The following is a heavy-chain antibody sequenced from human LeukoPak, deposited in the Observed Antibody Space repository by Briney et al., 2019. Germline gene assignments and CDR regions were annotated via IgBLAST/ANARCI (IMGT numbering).Heavy chain of an antibody. CDR2: ISLRSTYI. CDR1: GFTFSSYS. CDR3: VADSGYGLFDY. J-gene: IGHJ4*02. D-gene: IGHD5-12*01. Sequence: GVSLRLSCAASGFTFSSYSMNWVRQAPGKGLEWVSSISLRSTYIYYADSVKGRFTISRDNAKNSLYLQMNSLRAEDTAVYYCVADSGYGLFDYWGQGSLVTVSS. V-gene: IGHV3-21*01.